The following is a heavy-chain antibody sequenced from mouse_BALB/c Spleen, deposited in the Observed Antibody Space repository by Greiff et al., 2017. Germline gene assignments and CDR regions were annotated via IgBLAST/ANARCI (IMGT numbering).Heavy chain of an antibody. CDR2: ISSGGST. V-gene: IGHV5-6-5*01. Sequence: EVKVEESGGGLVKPGGSLKLSCAASGFTFSSYAMSWVRQTPEKRLEWVASISSGGSTYYPDSVKGRFTISRDNARNILYLQMSSLRSEDTAMYYCAREDLAWFAYWGQGTLVTVSA. J-gene: IGHJ3*01. CDR3: AREDLAWFAY. CDR1: GFTFSSYA.